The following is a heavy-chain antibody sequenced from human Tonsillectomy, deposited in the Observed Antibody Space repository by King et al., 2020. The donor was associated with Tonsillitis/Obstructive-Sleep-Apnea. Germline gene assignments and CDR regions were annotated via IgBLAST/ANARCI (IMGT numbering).Heavy chain of an antibody. J-gene: IGHJ4*02. CDR2: IYPGDSDT. V-gene: IGHV5-51*01. Sequence: EVQLVESGAEVKKPGESLKISCKGSGYSFTSYWFGWVRQMPGKGLEWMGIIYPGDSDTRYSPSFQGQVIISVDKSFSTAYLQWSSLKASDTAIYYCVRQYRSSQESDYWGQGTLVTVSS. D-gene: IGHD6-6*01. CDR3: VRQYRSSQESDY. CDR1: GYSFTSYW.